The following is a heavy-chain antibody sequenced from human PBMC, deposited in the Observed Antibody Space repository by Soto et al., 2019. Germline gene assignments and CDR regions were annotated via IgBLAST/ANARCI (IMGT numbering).Heavy chain of an antibody. Sequence: QVQLVESGGGVVQPRRSLRLSCAASGFTFSSYAMHWVRQAPGKGLEWVAVISYDGSNKYYADSVTGRFTISRDNSKNTLYLQMNSLRGEDTAVYYCALSWGPDLRFLEWLPDYHYYYGMDVWGQGTTVTVSS. CDR3: ALSWGPDLRFLEWLPDYHYYYGMDV. V-gene: IGHV3-30-3*01. CDR1: GFTFSSYA. D-gene: IGHD3-3*01. J-gene: IGHJ6*02. CDR2: ISYDGSNK.